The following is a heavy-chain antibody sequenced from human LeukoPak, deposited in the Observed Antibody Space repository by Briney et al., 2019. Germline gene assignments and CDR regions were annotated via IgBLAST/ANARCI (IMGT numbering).Heavy chain of an antibody. CDR1: GGTFSSYA. D-gene: IGHD3-10*01. CDR2: IIPILGIA. V-gene: IGHV1-69*04. CDR3: ARHWHSGEGWFGELYGSVDY. J-gene: IGHJ4*02. Sequence: SVKVSCKASGGTFSSYAISWVRQAPGQGPEWMGRIIPILGIANYAQKFQGRVTITADKSTSTAYMELSSLRSEDTAVYYCARHWHSGEGWFGELYGSVDYWGQGTLVTVSS.